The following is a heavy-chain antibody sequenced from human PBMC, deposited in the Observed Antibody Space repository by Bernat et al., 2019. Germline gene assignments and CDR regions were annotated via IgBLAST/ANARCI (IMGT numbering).Heavy chain of an antibody. CDR2: IWYDGSNK. D-gene: IGHD3-3*01. V-gene: IGHV3-33*01. CDR1: GFTFSSYG. Sequence: QVQLVESGGGVVQPGRSLRLSCAASGFTFSSYGMHWVRQAPGKGLEWVAVIWYDGSNKYYADSVKGRFTISRDNSKNTLYLQMNSLRAEDTAVYYCARGWGGNYVLEGVGYYYYYGMDVWGQGTTVTVSS. CDR3: ARGWGGNYVLEGVGYYYYYGMDV. J-gene: IGHJ6*02.